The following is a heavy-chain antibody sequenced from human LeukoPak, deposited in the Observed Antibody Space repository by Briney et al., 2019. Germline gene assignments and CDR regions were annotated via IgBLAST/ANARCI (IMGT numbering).Heavy chain of an antibody. J-gene: IGHJ5*02. Sequence: SQTLSLTCVIYGDSVSRQIAAWNWIRQSPSRGLEWPGRTYYRSKWLYDYAVSVKSRITINADTSKNQFSLQLNSVTPEDTAVYYCARQLRRFDPWRQGTLVTVS. V-gene: IGHV6-1*01. D-gene: IGHD1-7*01. CDR1: GDSVSRQIAA. CDR2: TYYRSKWLY. CDR3: ARQLRRFDP.